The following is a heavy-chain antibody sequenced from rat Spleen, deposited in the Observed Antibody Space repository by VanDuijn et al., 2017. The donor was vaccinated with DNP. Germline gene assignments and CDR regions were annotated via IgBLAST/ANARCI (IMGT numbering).Heavy chain of an antibody. D-gene: IGHD4-3*01. J-gene: IGHJ2*01. V-gene: IGHV5-7*01. CDR2: ISHGGSGT. CDR1: GFTFTDYN. Sequence: EVQLVESGGGLVQPGRSLKLSCAASGFTFTDYNMAWVRQAPKKGLEWVATISHGGSGTYYRDSVKGRFAISRDNAKSTLYLQMNSLRSEDMATYYCARWNSGHFDYWGQGVMVTVSS. CDR3: ARWNSGHFDY.